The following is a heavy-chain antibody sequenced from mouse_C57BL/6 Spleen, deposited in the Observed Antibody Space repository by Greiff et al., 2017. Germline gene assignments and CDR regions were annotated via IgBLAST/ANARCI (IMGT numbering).Heavy chain of an antibody. J-gene: IGHJ4*01. CDR3: ARLVGLRSYYYAMDY. CDR1: GYTFTSYW. Sequence: VQLQQPGAELVMPGASVKLSCKASGYTFTSYWMHWVKQRTGQGLEWIGEIDPSDSYTNYNQKFQGKSTLTVDKSSSTAYMQLSSLTSEDSAVYYCARLVGLRSYYYAMDYWGQGTSVTVSS. V-gene: IGHV1-69*01. CDR2: IDPSDSYT. D-gene: IGHD2-4*01.